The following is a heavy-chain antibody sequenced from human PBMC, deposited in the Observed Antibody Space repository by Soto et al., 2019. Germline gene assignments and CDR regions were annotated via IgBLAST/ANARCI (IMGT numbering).Heavy chain of an antibody. J-gene: IGHJ4*02. D-gene: IGHD3-10*01. CDR3: ARGPLWFGES. CDR2: INHSGTT. Sequence: SETLSLTCAVYGGSFSGYFWSWIRQPPGKGLEWIGEINHSGTTNYNPSLKSRVTISVDTSKNQFSLNVNSLTAADTAIYYCARGPLWFGESWGQGTPVTVSS. CDR1: GGSFSGYF. V-gene: IGHV4-34*01.